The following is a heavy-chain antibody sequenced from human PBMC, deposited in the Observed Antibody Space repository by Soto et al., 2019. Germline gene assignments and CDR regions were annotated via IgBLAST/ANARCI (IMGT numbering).Heavy chain of an antibody. CDR1: GGSISSGGYS. Sequence: SETLSLTCAVSGGSISSGGYSWSWIRQPPGKGLEWIGYIYHSGSTYYNPSLKSRVTISVDRSKNQFSLKLSSVTAADTAVYYCARGGELWSYFDYWGQGTLVTVSS. V-gene: IGHV4-30-2*01. CDR3: ARGGELWSYFDY. J-gene: IGHJ4*02. CDR2: IYHSGST. D-gene: IGHD5-18*01.